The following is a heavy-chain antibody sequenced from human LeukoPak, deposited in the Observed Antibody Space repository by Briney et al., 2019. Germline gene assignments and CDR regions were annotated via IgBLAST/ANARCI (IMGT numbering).Heavy chain of an antibody. Sequence: ASVKVSCKASGGTFSGYAISWVRQAPGQGLEWMGGIIPIFGAANYAQKFQGRVTITADKSTSTAYMELSSLRSEDTAVYYCAGNDYGGNSFIYYYYMDVWGKGTTVTVSS. CDR2: IIPIFGAA. CDR3: AGNDYGGNSFIYYYYMDV. V-gene: IGHV1-69*06. J-gene: IGHJ6*03. CDR1: GGTFSGYA. D-gene: IGHD4-23*01.